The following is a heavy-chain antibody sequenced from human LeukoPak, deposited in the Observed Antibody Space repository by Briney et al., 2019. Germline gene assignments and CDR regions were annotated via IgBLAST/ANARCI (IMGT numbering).Heavy chain of an antibody. V-gene: IGHV3-23*01. Sequence: PGGSLRLSCAASGFTFSSYAMSWVRQAPGKGLEWVSAISGSGGSTYYADSVKGRFTISRDNSKNTLYLQMNSLRAEDTAVYYCAKEVKRSSPGSDAFDIWGQGTMVTVSS. CDR1: GFTFSSYA. D-gene: IGHD2-15*01. J-gene: IGHJ3*02. CDR3: AKEVKRSSPGSDAFDI. CDR2: ISGSGGST.